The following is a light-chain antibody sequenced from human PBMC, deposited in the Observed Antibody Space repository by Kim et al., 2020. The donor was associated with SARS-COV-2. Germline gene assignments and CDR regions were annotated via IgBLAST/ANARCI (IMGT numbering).Light chain of an antibody. V-gene: IGKV4-1*01. CDR1: QSVLYSSNNKTY. J-gene: IGKJ4*01. CDR3: QQYYSTPLS. Sequence: ATINCKSSQSVLYSSNNKTYLAWYQRKPGQPPKLLIYWAATRESGVPDRFRGSGSGTDFTLTISSLQAEDVAVYYCQQYYSTPLSFGGGTKVGIK. CDR2: WAA.